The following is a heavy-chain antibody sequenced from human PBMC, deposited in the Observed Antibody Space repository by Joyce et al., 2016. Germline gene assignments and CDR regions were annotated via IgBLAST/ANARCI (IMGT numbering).Heavy chain of an antibody. CDR2: IIPNSGVT. D-gene: IGHD3-10*01. CDR3: ARCPLVIRGTDFDY. V-gene: IGHV1-2*02. J-gene: IGHJ4*02. CDR1: GYTFTAYY. Sequence: QVQLVQSGAEVKKSGASVKVSCKASGYTFTAYYIHWVRQVPGQGLEWMGWIIPNSGVTRHAQKFQGRVTMTRDTSIGTAYMELSRLRSDDTALYYCARCPLVIRGTDFDYWGQGTLVTVSS.